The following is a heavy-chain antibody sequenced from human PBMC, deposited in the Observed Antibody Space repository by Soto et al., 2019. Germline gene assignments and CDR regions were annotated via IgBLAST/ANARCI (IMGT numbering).Heavy chain of an antibody. D-gene: IGHD2-15*01. J-gene: IGHJ5*02. V-gene: IGHV4-34*01. Sequence: QVQLQQWGAGLLKPSETLSLTCAVYGGSFSGYYWSWIRQPPGKGLEWIGELNHSGSTNYNPSLKSRVTISVDTSKNQFSLELSSVTAADTAVYYCARALVVAATPSGWFDPWGQGTLVTVSS. CDR1: GGSFSGYY. CDR2: LNHSGST. CDR3: ARALVVAATPSGWFDP.